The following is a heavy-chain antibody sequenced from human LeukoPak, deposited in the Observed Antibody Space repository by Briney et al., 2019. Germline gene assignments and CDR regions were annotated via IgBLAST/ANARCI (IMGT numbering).Heavy chain of an antibody. CDR3: ATGRADILTGPDY. D-gene: IGHD3-9*01. V-gene: IGHV5-51*01. Sequence: GESLQISCKGSGYSFTSYWIGWVRQMPGKGLEWMGIIYPGDSDTRYSPSFQGQVTISADKSISTAYLQWSSLKASDTAMYYCATGRADILTGPDYWGQGTLVTVSS. J-gene: IGHJ4*02. CDR1: GYSFTSYW. CDR2: IYPGDSDT.